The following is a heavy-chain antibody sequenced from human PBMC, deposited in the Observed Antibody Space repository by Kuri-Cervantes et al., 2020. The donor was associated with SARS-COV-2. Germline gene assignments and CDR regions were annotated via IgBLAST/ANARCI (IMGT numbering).Heavy chain of an antibody. CDR3: ARQMDV. CDR2: IYHSGST. J-gene: IGHJ6*04. CDR1: GYSISSGYY. Sequence: SETLSLTCAVSGYSISSGYYWGWIRQPPGKGLEWIGSIYHSGSTYYNPSLKSRVTISVDTSKNQFSLKLSSVTAADTAVYYCARQMDVWGKGTTATVSS. V-gene: IGHV4-38-2*01.